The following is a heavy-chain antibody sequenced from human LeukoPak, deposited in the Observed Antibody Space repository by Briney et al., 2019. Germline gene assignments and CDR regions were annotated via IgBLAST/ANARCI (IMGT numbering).Heavy chain of an antibody. V-gene: IGHV4-34*01. D-gene: IGHD3-9*01. CDR2: INHRGTT. Sequence: SETLSLTCGVSNGSFSGLYWNWIRQPPGTGLEWIGEINHRGTTNYNPSLRGRVTISVDTSKKQFSLKLTSVTAADTAIYYCARGNYDVLTYTGGTNWIDPWGQGTLVTVSS. J-gene: IGHJ5*02. CDR1: NGSFSGLY. CDR3: ARGNYDVLTYTGGTNWIDP.